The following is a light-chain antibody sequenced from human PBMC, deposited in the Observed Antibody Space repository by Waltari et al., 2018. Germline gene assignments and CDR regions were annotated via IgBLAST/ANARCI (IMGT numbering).Light chain of an antibody. V-gene: IGKV3-15*01. CDR3: QQYLTWEGRT. J-gene: IGKJ1*01. CDR1: QGVNNN. CDR2: GAS. Sequence: EIAMTQSPATLSVPPGERATLSCRASQGVNNNLAWYQQKPGQAPRLLIYGASTRATGVPARFSGGGSGTAFTLTISSLQSEDFAVDFCQQYLTWEGRTFGQGTKVEVK.